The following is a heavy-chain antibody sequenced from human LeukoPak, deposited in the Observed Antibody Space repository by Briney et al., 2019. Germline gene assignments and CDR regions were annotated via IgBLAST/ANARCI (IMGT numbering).Heavy chain of an antibody. J-gene: IGHJ4*02. Sequence: ASVKVSCKASVYTFTSYDINWVRQATGQGLEWMGWMNPNSGNTGYAQKFQGRVTMTRNTSISTAYMELSSLRSEDTAVYYCARVVAVAGTDFYYGGQGTLVTVSS. CDR2: MNPNSGNT. D-gene: IGHD6-19*01. CDR3: ARVVAVAGTDFYY. CDR1: VYTFTSYD. V-gene: IGHV1-8*01.